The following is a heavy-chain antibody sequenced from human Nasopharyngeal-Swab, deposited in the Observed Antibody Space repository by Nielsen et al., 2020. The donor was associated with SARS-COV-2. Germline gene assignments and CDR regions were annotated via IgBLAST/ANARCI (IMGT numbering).Heavy chain of an antibody. D-gene: IGHD6-13*01. V-gene: IGHV4-34*01. CDR1: GGSFSGYY. J-gene: IGHJ5*02. CDR2: INHSGST. Sequence: SETLSLTCAVYGGSFSGYYWNWIRQPPGKGLEWIGEINHSGSTNYNPSLKSRVTISLDTSKNQFSLKLSSVTAADTAVYYCARSRYTSSWYGVRNWFDPWSQGTLVTVSS. CDR3: ARSRYTSSWYGVRNWFDP.